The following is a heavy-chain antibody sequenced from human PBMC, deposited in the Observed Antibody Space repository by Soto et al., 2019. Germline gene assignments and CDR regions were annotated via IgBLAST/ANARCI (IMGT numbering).Heavy chain of an antibody. CDR2: ISYDGSNQ. D-gene: IGHD5-12*01. CDR1: GFTFSSYA. V-gene: IGHV3-30*04. J-gene: IGHJ6*02. CDR3: ARDRGGYDRLYYYHGMDV. Sequence: GGSLRLSCAASGFTFSSYAMHWVRQAPGKGLEWVAVISYDGSNQYYADSVKGRFTISRDNSKNTLFLQMNSLRADDTAVYYCARDRGGYDRLYYYHGMDVWGQGTTVTVSS.